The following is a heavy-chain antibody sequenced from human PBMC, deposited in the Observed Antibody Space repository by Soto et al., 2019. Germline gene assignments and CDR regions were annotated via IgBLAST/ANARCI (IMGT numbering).Heavy chain of an antibody. CDR3: AXXXGTTLDY. D-gene: IGHD2-2*01. CDR1: GGSISSGDYY. CDR2: IYYSGST. J-gene: IGHJ4*02. V-gene: IGHV4-30-4*01. Sequence: QVQLQESGPGLVKPSQTLSLTCTVSGGSISSGDYYWSWIRQPPGKGLEWIGYIYYSGSTYYNPXXXXXXXXXVXXXXXXXXXXXXXXXXXXXXVXYXAXXXGTTLDYWGQGTLVTVSS.